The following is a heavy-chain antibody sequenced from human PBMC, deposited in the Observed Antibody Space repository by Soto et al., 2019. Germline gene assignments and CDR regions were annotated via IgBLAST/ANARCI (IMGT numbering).Heavy chain of an antibody. Sequence: GVSLRLSCEASGFTFGSHAMTWVRQAPGKGLEWVSGVSASGTTYYADSVNGRFTVSRDNSKNTLYLQMSRLRAEDTAIYYCAKDRDYFASCGQGTLVTVSS. CDR1: GFTFGSHA. CDR2: VSASGTT. CDR3: AKDRDYFAS. V-gene: IGHV3-23*01. J-gene: IGHJ4*02.